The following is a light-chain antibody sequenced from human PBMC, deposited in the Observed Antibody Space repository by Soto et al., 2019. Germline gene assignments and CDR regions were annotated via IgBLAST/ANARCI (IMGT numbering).Light chain of an antibody. CDR3: SSYTASTTPYV. V-gene: IGLV2-14*01. Sequence: QSALTQPASVSGSPGQSITISCIGTSSDIGTYNYVSWYQQHPGKAPKLMLYEVSNRPSGVSNRFSGSKSGITASLTISGLQAEEEAHYPCSSYTASTTPYVFGTGTKVTV. CDR1: SSDIGTYNY. J-gene: IGLJ1*01. CDR2: EVS.